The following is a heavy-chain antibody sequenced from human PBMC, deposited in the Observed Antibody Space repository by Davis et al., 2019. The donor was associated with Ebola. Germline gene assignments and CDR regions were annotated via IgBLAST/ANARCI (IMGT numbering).Heavy chain of an antibody. Sequence: AASVKVSCKASGYTFTSYGLSWVRQAPGQGLEWMGWISAYNGNTNYAQKLQGRVTMTTDTSTSTAYMELRSLRSDDTAVYYCARVGGLITVGGVLGMDVWGQGTTVTVSS. CDR1: GYTFTSYG. CDR3: ARVGGLITVGGVLGMDV. CDR2: ISAYNGNT. D-gene: IGHD3-16*01. J-gene: IGHJ6*02. V-gene: IGHV1-18*01.